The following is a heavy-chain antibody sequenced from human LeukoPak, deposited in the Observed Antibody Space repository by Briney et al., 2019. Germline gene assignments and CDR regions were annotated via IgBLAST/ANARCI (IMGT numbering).Heavy chain of an antibody. J-gene: IGHJ4*02. D-gene: IGHD2-2*01. CDR3: ASRLYCSNTRCRNFPFAY. V-gene: IGHV1-69*01. Sequence: SVKVSCNASGGTFSSYAISWVRQAPGQGLEWMGGIIPIFGTANYAQEFQGRVTITADESTSTAYMELSSLRSEDTAIYYCASRLYCSNTRCRNFPFAYWGQGTLVTVSS. CDR1: GGTFSSYA. CDR2: IIPIFGTA.